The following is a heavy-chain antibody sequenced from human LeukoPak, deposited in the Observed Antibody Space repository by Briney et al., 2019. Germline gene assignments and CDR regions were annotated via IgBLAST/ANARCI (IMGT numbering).Heavy chain of an antibody. Sequence: PGRSLRLSCAASGFTFSSSGMRWVRQAPGKGLGWVAVISYDGSNKYYADSVKGRFTISRDNSKNTLYLQMSSLRAEDTAVYYCAKSHSSGWFFDYWGQGTLVSVSS. CDR1: GFTFSSSG. CDR2: ISYDGSNK. V-gene: IGHV3-30*18. D-gene: IGHD6-19*01. CDR3: AKSHSSGWFFDY. J-gene: IGHJ4*02.